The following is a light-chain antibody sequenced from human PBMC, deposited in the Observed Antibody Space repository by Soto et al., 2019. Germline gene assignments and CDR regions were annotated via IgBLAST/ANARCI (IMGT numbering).Light chain of an antibody. Sequence: DIQMTQSPSTLSGSVGDRVTITCRASQTISSWLAWYQQKPGKAPKLLIYKASTLKSGVPSRFSGSGSGTEFTLTISSLQPEDFATYYCQQLNSYSRTFGQGTKVDI. CDR3: QQLNSYSRT. CDR1: QTISSW. J-gene: IGKJ1*01. CDR2: KAS. V-gene: IGKV1-5*03.